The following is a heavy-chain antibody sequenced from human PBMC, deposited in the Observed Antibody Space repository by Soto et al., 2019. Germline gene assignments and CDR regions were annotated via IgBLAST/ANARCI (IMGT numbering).Heavy chain of an antibody. J-gene: IGHJ4*02. CDR1: GYTFTSYG. D-gene: IGHD5-18*01. V-gene: IGHV1-18*01. CDR3: ARVSRYSYGSQLYFDY. Sequence: VASVKVSCKASGYTFTSYGISWVRQAPGQGLEWMGWISAYNGNTNYAQKLQGRVTMTTDTSTSTAYMELRSLRSDDTAVYYCARVSRYSYGSQLYFDYWGQGTLVTVSS. CDR2: ISAYNGNT.